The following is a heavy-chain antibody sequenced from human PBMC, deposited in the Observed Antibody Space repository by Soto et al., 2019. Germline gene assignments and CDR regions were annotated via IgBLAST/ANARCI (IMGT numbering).Heavy chain of an antibody. CDR1: GGTFSSYA. CDR2: IIPIFGTA. J-gene: IGHJ6*02. V-gene: IGHV1-69*13. Sequence: SVKVSCKASGGTFSSYAISWVRQAPGQGLEWMGGIIPIFGTANYAQKFQGRVTITADESTSTAYMELSSLRSEDTAVYYRAFRDSSVYSNYYYGMDVWGQGTTVTVSS. CDR3: AFRDSSVYSNYYYGMDV. D-gene: IGHD3-22*01.